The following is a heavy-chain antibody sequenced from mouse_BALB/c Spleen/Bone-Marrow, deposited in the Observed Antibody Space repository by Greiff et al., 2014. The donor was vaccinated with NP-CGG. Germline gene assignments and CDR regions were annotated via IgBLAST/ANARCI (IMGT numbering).Heavy chain of an antibody. CDR1: GYTFTSYT. CDR2: INPSSGYT. CDR3: ARERNWDSFAY. V-gene: IGHV1-4*01. Sequence: QVQLQQSGAELARPGASVKMSCKASGYTFTSYTMHWVKQRPGQGLEWIGYINPSSGYTNYNQKFKDKATLTADKSSSTAYMQLSSLTSEDSAVYYCARERNWDSFAYWGQGTQVTVSA. J-gene: IGHJ3*01. D-gene: IGHD4-1*01.